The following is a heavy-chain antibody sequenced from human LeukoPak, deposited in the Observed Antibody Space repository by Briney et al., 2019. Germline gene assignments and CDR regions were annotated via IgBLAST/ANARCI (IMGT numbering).Heavy chain of an antibody. Sequence: PGGSLRLSCAASGFTFSSYSMNWVRQAPGKGLEWGSYISSSSSTIYYADSVKGRFTISRDNAKNSLYLQMNSLRAEDTAVYYCARVAQRTQSIVVVTIDYWGQGTLVTVSS. CDR1: GFTFSSYS. CDR3: ARVAQRTQSIVVVTIDY. V-gene: IGHV3-48*04. J-gene: IGHJ4*02. CDR2: ISSSSSTI. D-gene: IGHD3-22*01.